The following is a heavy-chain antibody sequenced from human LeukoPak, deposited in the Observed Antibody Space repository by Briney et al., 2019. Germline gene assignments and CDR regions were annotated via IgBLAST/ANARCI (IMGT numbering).Heavy chain of an antibody. V-gene: IGHV4-34*01. Sequence: SETLSLTCAVYGGSFSGYYWSWIRQPPGKGLEWIGEINHSGSTNYNPSLKSRVTISVDTSENQFSLKLSSVTAADTAVYYCARAAYNWNYNLDYWGQGTLVTVSS. J-gene: IGHJ4*02. CDR2: INHSGST. CDR3: ARAAYNWNYNLDY. D-gene: IGHD1-7*01. CDR1: GGSFSGYY.